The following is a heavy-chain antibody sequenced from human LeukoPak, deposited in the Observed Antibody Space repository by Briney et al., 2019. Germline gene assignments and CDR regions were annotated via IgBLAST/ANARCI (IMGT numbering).Heavy chain of an antibody. V-gene: IGHV4-59*12. D-gene: IGHD1-26*01. CDR2: IYNTGST. Sequence: SETLSLTCTVSGGSLSKYYWSWIRQAPGKGLEWIGNIYNTGSTNYNPSLMSRVTILVDTSKNQFSLKLSSVTAADTAVYYCARDHSGSYSYYHYYYGLDVWGQGTTVSVSS. J-gene: IGHJ6*02. CDR1: GGSLSKYY. CDR3: ARDHSGSYSYYHYYYGLDV.